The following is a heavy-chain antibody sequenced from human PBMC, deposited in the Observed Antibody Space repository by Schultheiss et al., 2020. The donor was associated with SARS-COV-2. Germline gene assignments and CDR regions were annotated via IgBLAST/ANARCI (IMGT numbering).Heavy chain of an antibody. Sequence: SVKVSCKASGGTFSSYAISWVRQAPGQGLEWMGGIIPIFGTANYAQKFQGRVTITADKSTSTAYMELRSLRSDDTAVYYCASLQWLGNYYYYMDVWGKGTTVTVSS. CDR2: IIPIFGTA. D-gene: IGHD6-19*01. V-gene: IGHV1-69*06. CDR3: ASLQWLGNYYYYMDV. CDR1: GGTFSSYA. J-gene: IGHJ6*03.